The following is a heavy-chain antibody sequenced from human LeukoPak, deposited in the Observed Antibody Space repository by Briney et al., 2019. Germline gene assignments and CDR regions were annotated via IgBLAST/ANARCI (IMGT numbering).Heavy chain of an antibody. CDR2: ISYDGSKK. V-gene: IGHV3-30*02. J-gene: IGHJ5*02. CDR1: KLTFSSYS. CDR3: TKGLLS. Sequence: PGGSLRLSCTASKLTFSSYSMHWVRQAPGKGLQWVAFISYDGSKKHCADSVQGRCTISRDNSKNTLSLQLNSLRADDTAVFYCTKGLLSWGQGTLLTVAA.